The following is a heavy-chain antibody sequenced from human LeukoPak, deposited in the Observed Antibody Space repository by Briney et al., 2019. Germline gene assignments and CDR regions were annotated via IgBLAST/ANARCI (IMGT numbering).Heavy chain of an antibody. Sequence: SETLSLTCTVSGSSVTDNDHYWSWIRQPPGKGLEWIGYIYHRGSTYYSPSLRSRLAMSLDTSKNRISLTLSSVTAADTAVYFCARGQYQGYDTGLFSDYWGQGILVIVSS. D-gene: IGHD5-12*01. J-gene: IGHJ4*02. CDR3: ARGQYQGYDTGLFSDY. V-gene: IGHV4-30-4*01. CDR1: GSSVTDNDHY. CDR2: IYHRGST.